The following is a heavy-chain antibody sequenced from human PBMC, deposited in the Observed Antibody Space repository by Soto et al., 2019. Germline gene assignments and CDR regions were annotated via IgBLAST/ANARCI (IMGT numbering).Heavy chain of an antibody. CDR3: ARAGCDGGSCYTLVGLRYGMDV. Sequence: QVQLVESGGGVVQPGRSLRLSCAASGFTFSSYAMYWVRQAPGKGLEWVAVISYDGNNKYYADSVKGRFTISRDNFKNTLYLQMNSLRAEDTAVYYCARAGCDGGSCYTLVGLRYGMDVW. J-gene: IGHJ6*01. CDR1: GFTFSSYA. V-gene: IGHV3-30-3*01. D-gene: IGHD2-15*01. CDR2: ISYDGNNK.